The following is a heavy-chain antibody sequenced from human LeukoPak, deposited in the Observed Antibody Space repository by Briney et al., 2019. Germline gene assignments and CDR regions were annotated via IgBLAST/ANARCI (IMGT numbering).Heavy chain of an antibody. CDR2: INPNSGGT. D-gene: IGHD6-13*01. J-gene: IGHJ6*03. CDR3: ARAQKRIAAAGTNYYHYMDV. Sequence: ASVKVSCKASGYTFTGYYMHWVRQAPGQGLEWMGWINPNSGGTNYAQKFQGRVTMTRDTSISTAYMELSRLRSDDTAVYYCARAQKRIAAAGTNYYHYMDVWGKGTTVTVSS. V-gene: IGHV1-2*02. CDR1: GYTFTGYY.